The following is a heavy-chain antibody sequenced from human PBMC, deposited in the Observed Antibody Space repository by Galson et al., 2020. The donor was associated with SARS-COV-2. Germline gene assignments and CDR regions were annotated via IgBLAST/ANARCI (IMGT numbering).Heavy chain of an antibody. CDR2: IDWDDDK. D-gene: IGHD6-19*01. Sequence: SGPTLVKPTQTLTLTCTFSGFSLSTSGMCVSWIRQPPGKALEWLARIDWDDDKYYSTSLKTRLTVSKDTSKNQVVLTMTNMDPVDTATYYCARVRIAVAGTLIYYYYGMDVWGHGTTVTVSS. CDR3: ARVRIAVAGTLIYYYYGMDV. J-gene: IGHJ6*02. V-gene: IGHV2-70*11. CDR1: GFSLSTSGMC.